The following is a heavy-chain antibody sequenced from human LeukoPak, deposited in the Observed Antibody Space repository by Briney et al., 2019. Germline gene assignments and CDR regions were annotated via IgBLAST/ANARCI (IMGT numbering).Heavy chain of an antibody. Sequence: SETLSLTCTVSGGSLGSSSYYWDWIRQPPGKGLEWIGNIYSSGSTYYNPSLKSRVTISVDTSKNQFSLKLSSVTAADTAVYCGAIRWGSSAYHFDYWGQGTLVTVSS. J-gene: IGHJ4*02. D-gene: IGHD6-6*01. CDR1: GGSLGSSSYY. CDR3: AIRWGSSAYHFDY. CDR2: IYSSGST. V-gene: IGHV4-39*01.